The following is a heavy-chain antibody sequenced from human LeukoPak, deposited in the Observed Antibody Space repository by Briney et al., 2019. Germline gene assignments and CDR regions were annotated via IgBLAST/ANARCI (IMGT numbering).Heavy chain of an antibody. J-gene: IGHJ4*02. Sequence: SETLSLTCTVSGGSISSYYWSWIRQPAGKGLEWIGRIYTSGSTNYNPSLKSRVTISVDTSKNQFSLNLNSVTAADTAVYYCAKSTSVGAYVDWGQGSLVTVSS. V-gene: IGHV4-4*07. D-gene: IGHD1-26*01. CDR3: AKSTSVGAYVD. CDR1: GGSISSYY. CDR2: IYTSGST.